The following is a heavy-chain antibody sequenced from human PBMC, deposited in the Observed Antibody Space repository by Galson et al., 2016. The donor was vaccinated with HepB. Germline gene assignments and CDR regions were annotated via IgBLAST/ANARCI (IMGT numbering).Heavy chain of an antibody. J-gene: IGHJ4*02. V-gene: IGHV4-59*01. CDR2: VSYSGTT. Sequence: SETLSLTCTVSAGFIPDTYWSWIRQSPGKGLEWLGYVSYSGTTTYNPSLRTRVTTSIDTSKNQFSLNLNSVTAADTARYYCARGGTLYLRYWGQGTLITVSS. D-gene: IGHD3-16*01. CDR3: ARGGTLYLRY. CDR1: AGFIPDTY.